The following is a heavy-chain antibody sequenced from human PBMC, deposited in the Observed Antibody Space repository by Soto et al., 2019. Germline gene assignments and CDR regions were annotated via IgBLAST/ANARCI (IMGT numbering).Heavy chain of an antibody. V-gene: IGHV4-59*04. J-gene: IGHJ3*01. Sequence: SETLSLTCTVSTAPMSSYSWSWIRQSPGKGLEWIANIYYTGTTFYNPSLRSRVSMTIDASKNRFSLNLSSVTASDTALYYCARHEYVSSSYDLLDVWGRGTMVTVS. CDR1: TAPMSSYS. CDR3: ARHEYVSSSYDLLDV. CDR2: IYYTGTT. D-gene: IGHD3-22*01.